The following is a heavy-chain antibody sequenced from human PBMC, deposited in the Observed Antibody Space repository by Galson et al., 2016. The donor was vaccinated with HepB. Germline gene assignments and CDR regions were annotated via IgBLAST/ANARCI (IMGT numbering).Heavy chain of an antibody. V-gene: IGHV4-59*01. D-gene: IGHD2-21*02. J-gene: IGHJ4*02. CDR3: ARGVTGTPYFDF. CDR1: GGSISSYF. CDR2: IYKSGST. Sequence: SETLSLTCTISGGSISSYFWSWIRQTPGKGLEWIGCIYKSGSTNYSPSLDSRVTLSVDTSKNQFSLKLGSVTAADTAVCYCARGVTGTPYFDFWGQGALVTVSS.